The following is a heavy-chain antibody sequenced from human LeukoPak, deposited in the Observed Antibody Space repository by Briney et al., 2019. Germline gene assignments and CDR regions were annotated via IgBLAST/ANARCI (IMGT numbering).Heavy chain of an antibody. J-gene: IGHJ4*02. CDR3: ARGTMDFEY. CDR1: GYTFTGYY. CDR2: INPDSGDT. D-gene: IGHD3-10*01. Sequence: ASVKVSCKTSGYTFTGYYMHWVRQAPGQELEWMGWINPDSGDTNYAQKFQGRVTLTRDKSNSTAYMELSSLRSDDTAVYYCARGTMDFEYWGQGILLTVSS. V-gene: IGHV1-2*02.